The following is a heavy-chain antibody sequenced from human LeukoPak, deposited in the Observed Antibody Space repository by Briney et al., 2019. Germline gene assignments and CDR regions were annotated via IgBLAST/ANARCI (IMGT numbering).Heavy chain of an antibody. J-gene: IGHJ4*02. V-gene: IGHV1-69*13. Sequence: SVKVSCKASGGTFSSYAISWVRQAPGQGLEWMGGIVPIFGTANYAQKFQGRVTITADESTSTAYMELSSLRSEDTAVYYCARCYYDSSGYYYFDYWGQGTLVTVSS. D-gene: IGHD3-22*01. CDR1: GGTFSSYA. CDR2: IVPIFGTA. CDR3: ARCYYDSSGYYYFDY.